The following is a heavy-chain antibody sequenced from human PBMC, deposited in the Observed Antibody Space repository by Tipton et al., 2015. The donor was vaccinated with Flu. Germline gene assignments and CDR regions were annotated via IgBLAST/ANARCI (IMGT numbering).Heavy chain of an antibody. V-gene: IGHV3-9*01. CDR2: ISWNSGSI. CDR1: GFTFDDYA. J-gene: IGHJ4*02. D-gene: IGHD6-19*01. Sequence: QLVQSGGGLVQPGRSLRLSCAASGFTFDDYAMHWVRQAPGKGLEWVSGISWNSGSIGYADSVKGRFTISRDNAKNSLYLQMNSLRAEDTALYYCAKSPGVNSGLDYWGQGTLVTVSS. CDR3: AKSPGVNSGLDY.